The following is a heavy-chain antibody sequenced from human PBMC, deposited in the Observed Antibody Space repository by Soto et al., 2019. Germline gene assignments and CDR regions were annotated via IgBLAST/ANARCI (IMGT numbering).Heavy chain of an antibody. CDR1: GGSISSGDYY. CDR2: IYYSGST. D-gene: IGHD4-17*01. CDR3: AREGGFGDYGDPDAFDI. Sequence: QVQLQESGPGLVKPSQTLSLTCTVSGGSISSGDYYWSWIRQPPGKGLEWIGYIYYSGSTYYNPSLKSRVTISVDTSKNQFSLKLSSVTAADTAVYYCAREGGFGDYGDPDAFDIWGQGTMVTVSS. J-gene: IGHJ3*02. V-gene: IGHV4-30-4*01.